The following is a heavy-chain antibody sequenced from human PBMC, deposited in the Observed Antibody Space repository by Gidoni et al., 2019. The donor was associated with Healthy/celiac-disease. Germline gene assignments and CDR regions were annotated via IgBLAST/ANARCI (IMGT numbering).Heavy chain of an antibody. CDR2: INHSGST. Sequence: VQLQQWGAGLLKPSETLSLTCAVYGGSFSGYYWSWIRQPPGKGLEWIGEINHSGSTNYNPSLKSRVTISVDTSKNQFSLKLSSVTAADTAVYYCARGSAAARYFDYWGQGTLVTVSS. V-gene: IGHV4-34*01. CDR1: GGSFSGYY. CDR3: ARGSAAARYFDY. D-gene: IGHD6-13*01. J-gene: IGHJ4*02.